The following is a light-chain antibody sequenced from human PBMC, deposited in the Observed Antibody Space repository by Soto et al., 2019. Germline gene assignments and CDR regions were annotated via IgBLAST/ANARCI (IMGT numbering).Light chain of an antibody. CDR1: SSNIGAGYD. CDR2: GNS. V-gene: IGLV1-40*01. Sequence: QSVLTQPPSVSGAPGQRVTISCTGSSSNIGAGYDVHWYQQLPGTAPKLLIYGNSNRPSGVPDRFSGSKSGTSASLAITGLLAEEEADYYCQSSDSSLSGSVVFGGGTKLTVL. J-gene: IGLJ2*01. CDR3: QSSDSSLSGSVV.